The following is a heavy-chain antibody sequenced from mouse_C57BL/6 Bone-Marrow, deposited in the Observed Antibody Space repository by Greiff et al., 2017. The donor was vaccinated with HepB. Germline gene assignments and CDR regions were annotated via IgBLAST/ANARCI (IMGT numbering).Heavy chain of an antibody. D-gene: IGHD2-5*01. CDR3: TTAYYSNYVSVLWFAY. J-gene: IGHJ3*01. CDR1: GFNIKDDY. CDR2: IDPENGDT. Sequence: EVQGVESGAELVRPGASVKLSCTASGFNIKDDYMHWVKQRPEQGLEWIGWIDPENGDTEYASKFQGKATITADTSSNTAYLQLSSLTSEDTPVYYCTTAYYSNYVSVLWFAYWGQGSLVTVSA. V-gene: IGHV14-4*01.